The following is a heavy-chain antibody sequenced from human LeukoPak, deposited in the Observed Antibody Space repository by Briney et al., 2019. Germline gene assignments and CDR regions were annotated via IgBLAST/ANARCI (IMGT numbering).Heavy chain of an antibody. Sequence: PGGSLRLSCAASGFTVSSDYMTWVRQAPGKGLEWVSVIYSGGSIYYADFVKGRFTISRDNSKNTLYLQMNSLRAEDTAVYFCAKGRTFEYWGQGTLVTVSS. D-gene: IGHD3/OR15-3a*01. V-gene: IGHV3-53*01. J-gene: IGHJ4*02. CDR2: IYSGGSI. CDR3: AKGRTFEY. CDR1: GFTVSSDY.